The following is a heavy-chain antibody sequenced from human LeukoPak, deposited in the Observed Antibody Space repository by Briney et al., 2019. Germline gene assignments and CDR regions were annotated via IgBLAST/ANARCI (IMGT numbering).Heavy chain of an antibody. CDR1: GGSISSYY. V-gene: IGHV4-4*08. CDR2: IYTSGST. D-gene: IGHD6-19*01. Sequence: SETLSFTCTVSGGSISSYYWSWIRQPPGKGLEWIGRIYTSGSTNYNPSLKSRVTISVDTSKNQFSLKLSSVTAADTAVYYCARDQVSGKYSSGWPMDYWGQGTLVTVSS. J-gene: IGHJ4*02. CDR3: ARDQVSGKYSSGWPMDY.